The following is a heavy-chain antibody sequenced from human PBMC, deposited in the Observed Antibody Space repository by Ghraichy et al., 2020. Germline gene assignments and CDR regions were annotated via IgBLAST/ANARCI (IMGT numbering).Heavy chain of an antibody. V-gene: IGHV4-4*07. J-gene: IGHJ6*02. D-gene: IGHD3-3*01. Sequence: SETLSLTCTVSGGSISSYYWSWIRQPAGKGLEWIGRIYTSGSTNYNPSLKSRVTMSVDTSKNQFSLKLSSVTAADTAVYYCARGFGDFWSGYLDYYYGMDVWGQGTTVTVSS. CDR3: ARGFGDFWSGYLDYYYGMDV. CDR2: IYTSGST. CDR1: GGSISSYY.